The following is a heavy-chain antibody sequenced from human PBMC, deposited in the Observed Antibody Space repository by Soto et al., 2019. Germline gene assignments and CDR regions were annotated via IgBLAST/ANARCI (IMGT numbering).Heavy chain of an antibody. J-gene: IGHJ4*02. Sequence: QVQLVQSGAEVKKPGASVKVSCKASGYTFTSYGISWVRQAPGQGLEWMGWISAYSGNTNYAQNLQGRVTMHTDTSTSTAYMELRSLRSDETAVYYCARQYDILTGYYLEVGYWGQGTLVTVSS. CDR1: GYTFTSYG. D-gene: IGHD3-9*01. CDR3: ARQYDILTGYYLEVGY. CDR2: ISAYSGNT. V-gene: IGHV1-18*01.